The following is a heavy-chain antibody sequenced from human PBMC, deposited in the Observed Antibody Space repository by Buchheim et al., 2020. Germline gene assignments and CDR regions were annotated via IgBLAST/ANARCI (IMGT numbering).Heavy chain of an antibody. CDR1: GYTFVDYY. D-gene: IGHD6-6*01. Sequence: QVQLVQSGAEVKKPGASVKVSCKASGYTFVDYYLHWVRQVPGQGLEWMGRISPYSGDTSHAQKFQGSVTMTTDTPIHTAYMEVSRLRSDDTAIYYCAREVSAGRRFDYWGQGSL. CDR3: AREVSAGRRFDY. J-gene: IGHJ4*02. CDR2: ISPYSGDT. V-gene: IGHV1-2*06.